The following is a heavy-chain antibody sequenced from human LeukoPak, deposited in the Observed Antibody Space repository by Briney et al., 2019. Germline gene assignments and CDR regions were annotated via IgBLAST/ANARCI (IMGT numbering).Heavy chain of an antibody. D-gene: IGHD2-21*02. J-gene: IGHJ3*02. Sequence: SETLSLTCTVSGGSMSSYYWNWVRQPPGKGLEWIGYIYYSGSTNYNPSLKSRVTISVDTSKNQFSLKLSSVTAADTAVYYCASHCGGDCGKKTDAFDIWGQGTMVTVSS. CDR2: IYYSGST. CDR1: GGSMSSYY. V-gene: IGHV4-59*08. CDR3: ASHCGGDCGKKTDAFDI.